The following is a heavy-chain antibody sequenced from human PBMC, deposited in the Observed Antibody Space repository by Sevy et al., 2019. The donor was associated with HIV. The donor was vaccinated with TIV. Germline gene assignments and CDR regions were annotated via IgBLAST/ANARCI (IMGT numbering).Heavy chain of an antibody. D-gene: IGHD4-4*01. CDR1: GGSISNYY. V-gene: IGHV4-59*12. CDR2: IYYSGDT. CDR3: ARRVTFYGMDV. Sequence: SETLSLTCTVSGGSISNYYWSWIRQPPGKGLEWIGYIYYSGDTNYTPSLQSRVTISVDTFNNQFFLRLSSVTAADTAVYYCARRVTFYGMDVWGQGTTVTVSS. J-gene: IGHJ6*02.